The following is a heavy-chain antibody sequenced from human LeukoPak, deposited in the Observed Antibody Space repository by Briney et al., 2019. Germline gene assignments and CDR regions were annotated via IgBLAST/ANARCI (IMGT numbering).Heavy chain of an antibody. Sequence: GASVNVSCKASGGTFSRYAISWVRQAPGQGLEWMGGIIPIFGTANYAQKFQGRVTITADESTSTAYMELSSLRSEDTAVYYCARAPGLLLRLNFDYWGQGTPVTVSS. CDR2: IIPIFGTA. J-gene: IGHJ4*02. D-gene: IGHD3-22*01. CDR1: GGTFSRYA. CDR3: ARAPGLLLRLNFDY. V-gene: IGHV1-69*13.